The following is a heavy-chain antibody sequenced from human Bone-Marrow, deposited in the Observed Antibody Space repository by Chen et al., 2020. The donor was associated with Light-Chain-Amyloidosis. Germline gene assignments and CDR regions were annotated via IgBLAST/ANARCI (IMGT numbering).Heavy chain of an antibody. CDR3: STPDYAGRSD. J-gene: IGHJ4*02. CDR2: IKSNTDGGTT. Sequence: EVQLVESGGGLVKPGGSLRLSCVASGFTFSYAWMSWVRQAPGKGLEWVGRIKSNTDGGTTDYAAPVKGRFIISRDDSKNTLYLQMDSLKTEDTGVYYCSTPDYAGRSDWGQGTLVTVSS. CDR1: GFTFSYAW. V-gene: IGHV3-15*01. D-gene: IGHD4-17*01.